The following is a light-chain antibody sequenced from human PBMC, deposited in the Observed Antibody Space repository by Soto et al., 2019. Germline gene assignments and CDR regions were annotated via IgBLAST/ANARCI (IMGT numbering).Light chain of an antibody. CDR1: QSVSRF. Sequence: ESVLTQSPATLSLSPGERATLSCRASQSVSRFLNCYQQKPGQAPRLLIYGASNRATGIPARFSGSGSETDFTLTISSLEPEDSAVYYCQQRFDSWTFGQGTKVDIK. CDR3: QQRFDSWT. J-gene: IGKJ1*01. V-gene: IGKV3-11*01. CDR2: GAS.